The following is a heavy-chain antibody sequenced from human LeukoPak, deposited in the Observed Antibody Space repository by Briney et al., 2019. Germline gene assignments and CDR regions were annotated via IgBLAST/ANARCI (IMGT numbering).Heavy chain of an antibody. J-gene: IGHJ4*02. CDR2: IKGDESEK. CDR1: GFTFSSYG. D-gene: IGHD5-12*01. V-gene: IGHV3-7*05. Sequence: GRSLRLSCAASGFTFSSYGMHWVRQAPGKGLEWVANIKGDESEKYYVDSVKGRFTISRDNAKNSLYLQMNSLRAEDTAVYYCAKEGTITAYNFDYWGQGTLVTVSS. CDR3: AKEGTITAYNFDY.